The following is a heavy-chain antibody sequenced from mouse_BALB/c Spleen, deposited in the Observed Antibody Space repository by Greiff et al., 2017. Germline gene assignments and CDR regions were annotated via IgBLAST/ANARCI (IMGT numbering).Heavy chain of an antibody. CDR3: ARGPHYYGYYFDY. J-gene: IGHJ2*01. D-gene: IGHD1-2*01. CDR2: ISSGGST. V-gene: IGHV5-6-5*01. Sequence: EVKVVESGGGLVKPGGSLKLSCAASGFTFSSYAMSWVRQTPEKRLEWVASISSGGSTYYPDSVKGRFTISRDNARNILYLQMSSLRSEDTAMYYCARGPHYYGYYFDYWGQGTTLTVSS. CDR1: GFTFSSYA.